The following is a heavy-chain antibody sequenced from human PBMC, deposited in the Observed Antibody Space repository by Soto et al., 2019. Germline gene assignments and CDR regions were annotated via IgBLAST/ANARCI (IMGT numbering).Heavy chain of an antibody. CDR2: ITTIYPTT. CDR1: GGTFYTYT. D-gene: IGHD5-18*01. J-gene: IGHJ4*02. V-gene: IGHV1-69*15. CDR3: ARIPRYSFPTSDDLDS. Sequence: QVQLVQSGAEVRKPGSSVQVSCKASGGTFYTYTFSWVRQAPGQGLEWMGSITTIYPTTNYAEKFQGRLTVTADGSTSTAYMELSSLTSDDTAVYYCARIPRYSFPTSDDLDSWGQGTLVTVSS.